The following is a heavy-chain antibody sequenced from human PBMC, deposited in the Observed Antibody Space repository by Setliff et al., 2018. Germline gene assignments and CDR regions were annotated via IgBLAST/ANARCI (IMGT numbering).Heavy chain of an antibody. CDR2: VYPGDSDT. J-gene: IGHJ4*02. CDR1: GYSFTSYW. V-gene: IGHV5-51*01. Sequence: GESLKISCKGSGYSFTSYWIGWVRQMPGKGLEWMGIVYPGDSDTRYTPSFQGQVTISADKSITTAYLQWRSLKASDTAMYYCARQTTVTTDIWGQGTLVTVSS. CDR3: ARQTTVTTDI. D-gene: IGHD4-17*01.